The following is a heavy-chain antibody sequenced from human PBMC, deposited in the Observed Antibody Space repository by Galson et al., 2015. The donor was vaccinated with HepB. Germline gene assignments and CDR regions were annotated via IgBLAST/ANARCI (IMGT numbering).Heavy chain of an antibody. CDR1: GFTFSSYA. Sequence: SLRLSCAASGFTFSSYAMNWVRQAPGKGLEGVSTISGSGDDTSYATSVKGRFALSRDNSENTLSLQMNSLKASDTAMYYCARRTVGASYYYYGMDVWGQGTTVTVSS. CDR2: ISGSGDDT. CDR3: ARRTVGASYYYYGMDV. D-gene: IGHD1-26*01. J-gene: IGHJ6*02. V-gene: IGHV3-23*01.